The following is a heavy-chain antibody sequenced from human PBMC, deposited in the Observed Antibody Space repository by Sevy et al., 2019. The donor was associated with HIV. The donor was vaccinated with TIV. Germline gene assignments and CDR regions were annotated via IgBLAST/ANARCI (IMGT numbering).Heavy chain of an antibody. V-gene: IGHV4-30-4*01. CDR1: GGSISSGDYY. Sequence: SETLSLTCTVSGGSISSGDYYWSWIRQPPGKGLEWIGYIYYSGSTYYNPSLKSRVTISVDTSKNQFSLKLSYVTAAEPAVYYCARGTVLLWFGELLTIGGYFDYWGQGTLVTVSS. CDR3: ARGTVLLWFGELLTIGGYFDY. CDR2: IYYSGST. D-gene: IGHD3-10*01. J-gene: IGHJ4*02.